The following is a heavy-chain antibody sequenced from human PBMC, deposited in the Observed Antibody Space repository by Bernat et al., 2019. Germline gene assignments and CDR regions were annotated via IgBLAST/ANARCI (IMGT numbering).Heavy chain of an antibody. CDR3: TTHSSSWLNDY. D-gene: IGHD6-13*01. J-gene: IGHJ4*02. CDR1: GFTFSNVW. Sequence: EVQLVESGGGLVKPGGSLRLSCAASGFTFSNVWMSWVRQAPGKGLEWVGRIKSKTDGGTTDYAAPVKGRFTISRDDSKNTLYLQMNSLKTEDTAVYYCTTHSSSWLNDYWGQGTLVTVSS. V-gene: IGHV3-15*01. CDR2: IKSKTDGGTT.